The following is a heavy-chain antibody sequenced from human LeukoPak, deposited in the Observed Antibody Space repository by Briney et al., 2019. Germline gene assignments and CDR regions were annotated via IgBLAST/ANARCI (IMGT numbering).Heavy chain of an antibody. D-gene: IGHD3-22*01. CDR1: GFTFSSYW. CDR3: AKTYDSSGYSAFDI. CDR2: INHNGNVN. J-gene: IGHJ3*02. Sequence: GGSLRLSCAASGFTFSSYWMNWARQAPGKGLEWVASINHNGNVNYYVDSVKGRFTISRDNTKNSLYLQMSNLRAEDTAVYYCAKTYDSSGYSAFDIWGQGTMVTVSS. V-gene: IGHV3-7*03.